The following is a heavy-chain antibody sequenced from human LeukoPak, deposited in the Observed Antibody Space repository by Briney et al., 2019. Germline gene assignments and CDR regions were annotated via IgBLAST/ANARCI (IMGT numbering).Heavy chain of an antibody. CDR1: GFTFSNAW. CDR2: IKSKTDGGTT. J-gene: IGHJ4*02. D-gene: IGHD3-22*01. V-gene: IGHV3-15*01. CDR3: ATGDFYDSSDFAGY. Sequence: GGSLRLSCAASGFTFSNAWMSWVRQAPGKGLEWVGRIKSKTDGGTTDYAAPVKGRFTISRDDSKNTLYLQMNSLRADDTAVYYCATGDFYDSSDFAGYWGQGTLVTVSS.